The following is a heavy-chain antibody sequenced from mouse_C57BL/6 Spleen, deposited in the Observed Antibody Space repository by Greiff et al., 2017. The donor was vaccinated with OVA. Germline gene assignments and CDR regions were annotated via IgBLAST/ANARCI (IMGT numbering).Heavy chain of an antibody. J-gene: IGHJ3*01. Sequence: QVQLKQSGAELVRPGASVKLSCKASGYTFTDYYINWVKQRPGQGLEWIARIYPGSGNTYYNEKFKGKATLTAEKSSSTAYMQLSSLTSEDSAVYFCARSHYDYDRGFAYWGQGTLVTVSA. V-gene: IGHV1-76*01. CDR2: IYPGSGNT. D-gene: IGHD2-4*01. CDR1: GYTFTDYY. CDR3: ARSHYDYDRGFAY.